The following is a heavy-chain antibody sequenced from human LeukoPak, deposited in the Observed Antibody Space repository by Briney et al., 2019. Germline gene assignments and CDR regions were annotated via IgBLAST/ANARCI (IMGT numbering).Heavy chain of an antibody. D-gene: IGHD6-19*01. CDR2: INSDGTTI. CDR3: AREQAVAGAGFDY. J-gene: IGHJ4*02. Sequence: GGSLRLSCAASGFTFTSYEMNWVRQAPGKGLEWVSYINSDGTTIYYADSVKGRFTISRDYAKNSLYLQMNSLRAEDTAIYYCAREQAVAGAGFDYWGQGTLVTVSS. V-gene: IGHV3-48*03. CDR1: GFTFTSYE.